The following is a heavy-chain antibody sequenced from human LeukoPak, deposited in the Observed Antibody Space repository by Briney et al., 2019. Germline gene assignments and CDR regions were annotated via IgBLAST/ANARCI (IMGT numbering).Heavy chain of an antibody. CDR2: INHSGST. J-gene: IGHJ6*02. Sequence: PSETLSLTCAVYGGSFSGHYWSWIRQPPGKGLEWIGEINHSGSTNYNPSLKSRVTISVDTSKNQFSLKLSSVTAADTAVYYCASGVLAYYYYYGMDVWGQGTTVTVSS. D-gene: IGHD2-8*02. CDR1: GGSFSGHY. V-gene: IGHV4-34*01. CDR3: ASGVLAYYYYYGMDV.